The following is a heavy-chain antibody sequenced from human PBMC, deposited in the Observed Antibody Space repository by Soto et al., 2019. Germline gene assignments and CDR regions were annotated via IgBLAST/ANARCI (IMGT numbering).Heavy chain of an antibody. V-gene: IGHV1-69*13. J-gene: IGHJ6*02. D-gene: IGHD3-22*01. Sequence: SVKVSCKASGYSFTNYGISWVRQAPGQGLEWMGWISANFGTANYAQKFQGRVTITADESTSTAYMELSSLRSEDTAVYYCARDVGPDYYDSSGPLTPYYYYYGMDVWGQGTTVTVSS. CDR1: GYSFTNYG. CDR3: ARDVGPDYYDSSGPLTPYYYYYGMDV. CDR2: ISANFGTA.